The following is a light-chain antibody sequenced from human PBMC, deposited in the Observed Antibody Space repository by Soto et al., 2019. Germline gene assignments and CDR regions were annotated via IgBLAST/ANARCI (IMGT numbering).Light chain of an antibody. CDR2: EVS. V-gene: IGLV2-14*01. CDR3: SSYTSSSTWV. Sequence: QSALTQPASVSGSPGQSITISCTGTSSDFGAYNYVSWYQQHPGKAPKLMIYEVSNRPSGVSNRFSGSKSGNTASLTISGLQAEDEADYYRSSYTSSSTWVFGGGTKLTVL. J-gene: IGLJ3*02. CDR1: SSDFGAYNY.